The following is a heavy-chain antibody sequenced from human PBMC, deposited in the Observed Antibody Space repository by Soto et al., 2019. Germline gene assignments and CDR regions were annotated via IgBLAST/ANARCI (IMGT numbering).Heavy chain of an antibody. CDR1: GGTFSSYA. CDR3: ARERYCSGGSCPNWFDP. V-gene: IGHV1-69*13. D-gene: IGHD2-15*01. Sequence: SVKVSCKSSGGTFSSYAISWVRQAPGQGLEWMGGIIPIFGTANYAQKFQGRVTITADESTSTAYMELSSLRSEDTAVYYCARERYCSGGSCPNWFDPWGQGTLVTVSS. J-gene: IGHJ5*02. CDR2: IIPIFGTA.